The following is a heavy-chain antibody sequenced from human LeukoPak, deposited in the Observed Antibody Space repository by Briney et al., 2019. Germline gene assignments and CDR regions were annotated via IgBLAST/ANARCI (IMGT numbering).Heavy chain of an antibody. Sequence: SETLSLPCTVSGVSISSYYWSWIPQPPGKGLEWVGNIYHSRSTNYNPALRSRVTISVDTSKNQFSLKLSSMTAANTAVYYCARGKDIVATIFDYWGQGTLVTVSS. CDR3: ARGKDIVATIFDY. CDR2: IYHSRST. J-gene: IGHJ4*02. D-gene: IGHD5-12*01. CDR1: GVSISSYY. V-gene: IGHV4-59*12.